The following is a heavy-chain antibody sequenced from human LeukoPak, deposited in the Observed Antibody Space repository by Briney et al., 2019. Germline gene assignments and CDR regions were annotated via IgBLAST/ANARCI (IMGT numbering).Heavy chain of an antibody. Sequence: GASVKVSCKASGYTFTGYYMHWVRQAPGQGLEWMGWINPNSGGTNYAQRFQGRVTMTRVTSISTAYMELSRLRSDDTAVYYCARDHVWQWLVHSIHWFDPWGQGTLVTVSS. CDR3: ARDHVWQWLVHSIHWFDP. CDR1: GYTFTGYY. J-gene: IGHJ5*02. D-gene: IGHD6-19*01. CDR2: INPNSGGT. V-gene: IGHV1-2*02.